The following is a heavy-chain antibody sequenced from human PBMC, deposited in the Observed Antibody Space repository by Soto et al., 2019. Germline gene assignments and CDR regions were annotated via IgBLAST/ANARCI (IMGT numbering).Heavy chain of an antibody. Sequence: GGSLRLSCAASGFTFSSYWMSWVRQAPGKGLEWVANIKQDGSEKCYVDSVKGRFTISRDNAKNSLYLQMNSLRAEDTAVYYCARRPLPSYDSSGSYFQHWGQGTLVTVSS. V-gene: IGHV3-7*01. CDR2: IKQDGSEK. CDR1: GFTFSSYW. D-gene: IGHD3-22*01. CDR3: ARRPLPSYDSSGSYFQH. J-gene: IGHJ1*01.